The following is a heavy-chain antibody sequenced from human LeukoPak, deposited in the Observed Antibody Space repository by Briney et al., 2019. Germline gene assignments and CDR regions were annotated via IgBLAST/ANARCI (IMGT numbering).Heavy chain of an antibody. CDR2: ITGIGGTT. V-gene: IGHV3-23*01. Sequence: GSLILSCAASGFTFSSCLMSWVRQAPGKGLEWVSGITGIGGTTYYADSVKGRFTISRDNSKNTLYLQMNSLRAEDTAVYYCARRGDYFPFDYWGQGTLVTVSS. CDR3: ARRGDYFPFDY. CDR1: GFTFSSCL. D-gene: IGHD3-16*01. J-gene: IGHJ4*02.